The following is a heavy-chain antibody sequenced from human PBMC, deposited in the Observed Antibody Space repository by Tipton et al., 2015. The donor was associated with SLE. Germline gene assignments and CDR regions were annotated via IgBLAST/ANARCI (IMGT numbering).Heavy chain of an antibody. V-gene: IGHV3-33*08. Sequence: LSLTCTVSGDSVKSRYWIWVRQAPGKGLEWVAVIWHDGSDQRYADSVKGRLTISRDNFKNTLYLQMNSLTVEDTAVYYCVRENFYKFDNWGQGALVTVSS. J-gene: IGHJ4*02. CDR3: VRENFYKFDN. CDR1: GDSVKSRY. CDR2: IWHDGSDQ. D-gene: IGHD5-24*01.